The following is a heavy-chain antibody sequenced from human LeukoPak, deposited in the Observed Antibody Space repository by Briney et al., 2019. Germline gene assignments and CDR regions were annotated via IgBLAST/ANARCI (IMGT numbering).Heavy chain of an antibody. CDR1: GYTFTSYG. CDR3: ARVSSWYRWFDP. Sequence: ASVKVSCKASGYTFTSYGISWVRQAPGQGLEWMGWITTYNGNTNYAQKLQGRVTMTTDTSTSTAYMELRSLRSDDTAVYYCARVSSWYRWFDPWGQGTLVTVSS. V-gene: IGHV1-18*01. J-gene: IGHJ5*02. CDR2: ITTYNGNT. D-gene: IGHD6-13*01.